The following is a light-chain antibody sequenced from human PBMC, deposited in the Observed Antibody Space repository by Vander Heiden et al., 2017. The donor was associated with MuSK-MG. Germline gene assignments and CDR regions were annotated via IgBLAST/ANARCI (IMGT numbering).Light chain of an antibody. CDR1: SSNIGAGYD. Sequence: QSVLTQPPSVSGAPGQRVTISCTGSSSNIGAGYDVHWYQQLPGTAPILLFDGNSNRPSGVPDRFAASNSGTSALPDTTGLQAEDEAYYYWPNYGSSRGWVFGGGTKLTVL. J-gene: IGLJ3*02. CDR2: GNS. CDR3: PNYGSSRGWV. V-gene: IGLV1-40*01.